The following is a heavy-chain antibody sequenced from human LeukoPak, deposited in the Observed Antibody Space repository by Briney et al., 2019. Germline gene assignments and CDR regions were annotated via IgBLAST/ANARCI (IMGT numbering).Heavy chain of an antibody. Sequence: ASVKVSCKASGYTFTSYDINWVRQATGQGLEWMGWMNPNSGNTGYARKFQGRVTMTRNTSISTAYMELSSLRSEDTAVYYCARVIVVVPAAKIWFDPWGQGTLVTVSS. CDR3: ARVIVVVPAAKIWFDP. J-gene: IGHJ5*02. D-gene: IGHD2-2*01. CDR2: MNPNSGNT. CDR1: GYTFTSYD. V-gene: IGHV1-8*01.